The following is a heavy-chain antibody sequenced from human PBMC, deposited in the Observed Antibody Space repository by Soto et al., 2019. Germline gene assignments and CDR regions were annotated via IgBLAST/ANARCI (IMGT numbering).Heavy chain of an antibody. Sequence: GGSLRLSCAASGFTFSSYGMHWVRQAPGKGLEWVAVISYDGSNKYYADSVKGRFTISRDNSKNTLYLQMNSLRAEDTAVYYCVKDPFPFYCGGGSCYFHYFDYWGQGTLVTVSS. CDR2: ISYDGSNK. CDR1: GFTFSSYG. D-gene: IGHD2-15*01. V-gene: IGHV3-30*18. J-gene: IGHJ4*02. CDR3: VKDPFPFYCGGGSCYFHYFDY.